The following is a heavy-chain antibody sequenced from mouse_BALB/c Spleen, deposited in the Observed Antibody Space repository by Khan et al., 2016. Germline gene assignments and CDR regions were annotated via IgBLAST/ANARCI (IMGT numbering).Heavy chain of an antibody. V-gene: IGHV1-9*01. CDR1: GYTFSDYW. CDR2: ILPKSGRT. J-gene: IGHJ2*01. CDR3: ARFSDY. Sequence: QVQLQQSGTELMKPGASVKISCKATGYTFSDYWIEWVKQRPGHGLEWIGEILPKSGRTKYTEKFKGKATFTAETISNTAYVQLNSLTSEDSAVYYCARFSDYWGQGTTHTVSS.